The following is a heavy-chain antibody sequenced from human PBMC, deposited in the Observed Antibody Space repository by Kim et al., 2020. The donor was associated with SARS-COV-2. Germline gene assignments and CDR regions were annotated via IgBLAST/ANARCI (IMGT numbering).Heavy chain of an antibody. CDR1: GGSFSGYY. Sequence: SETLSLTCAVYGGSFSGYYWSWIRQPPGKGLEWIGEINHSGSTNYNPSLKSRVTISVYTSKNQFSLKLSSVTAADTAVYYCARERSIAAADPYFDYWGQGTLVTVSS. CDR2: INHSGST. D-gene: IGHD6-13*01. CDR3: ARERSIAAADPYFDY. V-gene: IGHV4-34*01. J-gene: IGHJ4*02.